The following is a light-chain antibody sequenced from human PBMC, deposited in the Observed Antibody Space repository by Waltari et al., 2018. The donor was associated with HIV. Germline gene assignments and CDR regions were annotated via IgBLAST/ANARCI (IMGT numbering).Light chain of an antibody. Sequence: QSALTQPPSVSGSLGQSVTISCTGTSSHIWAYNRASWYQQSPGTAPKLRIYEVTHRPSGVPVRFSGSKSGNTASLTISGLQADDEADYYCSSYTTSSTWVFGGGTKLTVL. CDR3: SSYTTSSTWV. CDR2: EVT. V-gene: IGLV2-18*02. CDR1: SSHIWAYNR. J-gene: IGLJ3*02.